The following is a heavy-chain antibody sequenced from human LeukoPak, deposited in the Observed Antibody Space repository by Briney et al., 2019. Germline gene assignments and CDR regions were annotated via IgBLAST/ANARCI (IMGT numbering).Heavy chain of an antibody. CDR2: INHSGST. Sequence: SETLSLTCAVYGESFSGYYWSWIRQPPGKGLEWIGEINHSGSTNYNPSLKSRVTISVDTSKNQFSLKLSSVTAADTAVYYCARARWLPNRGHWFDPWGQGTLVTVSS. CDR3: ARARWLPNRGHWFDP. V-gene: IGHV4-34*01. J-gene: IGHJ5*02. CDR1: GESFSGYY. D-gene: IGHD5-24*01.